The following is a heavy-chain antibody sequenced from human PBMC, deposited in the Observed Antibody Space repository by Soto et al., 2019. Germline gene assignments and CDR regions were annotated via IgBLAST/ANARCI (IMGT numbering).Heavy chain of an antibody. CDR3: AKAGSGSVVVPAAMGDDAFDI. D-gene: IGHD2-2*01. CDR1: GFTFSSYG. J-gene: IGHJ3*02. V-gene: IGHV3-30*18. CDR2: ISYDGSNK. Sequence: GGSLRLSCAASGFTFSSYGMHWVRQAPGKGLEWVAVISYDGSNKYYADSVKGRFTISRDNSKNTLYLQMNSLRAEDTAVYYCAKAGSGSVVVPAAMGDDAFDIWGQGTMVTVSS.